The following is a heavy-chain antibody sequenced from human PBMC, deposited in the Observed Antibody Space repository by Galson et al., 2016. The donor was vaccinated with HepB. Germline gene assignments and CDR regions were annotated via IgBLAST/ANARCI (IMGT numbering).Heavy chain of an antibody. Sequence: SVKVSCRASRGTFSSHAISWVRQAPGQGLEWVGGIIPKYGATNYAQKLQGRVTITADASTSTALMEVSSLRYEDTAMYYCARHGAAAVSGAMDVWGQGTTVTVSS. J-gene: IGHJ6*02. CDR1: RGTFSSHA. D-gene: IGHD6-13*01. V-gene: IGHV1-69*13. CDR2: IIPKYGAT. CDR3: ARHGAAAVSGAMDV.